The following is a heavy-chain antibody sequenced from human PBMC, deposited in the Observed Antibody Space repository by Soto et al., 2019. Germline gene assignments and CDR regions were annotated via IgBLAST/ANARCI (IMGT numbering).Heavy chain of an antibody. V-gene: IGHV4-31*03. CDR2: IYYSGST. Sequence: QVQLQESGPGLVKPSQTLSLTCTVSGGSISSGGYYWSWIRQHPGKGLEWIGYIYYSGSTYYNPSLKSRVTVSVDTAKNQFSLKLSSVTAADTAVYYCARKGVEWGVYSSSSGLYAFHIWGQGTMVTVSS. CDR1: GGSISSGGYY. J-gene: IGHJ3*02. CDR3: ARKGVEWGVYSSSSGLYAFHI. D-gene: IGHD6-6*01.